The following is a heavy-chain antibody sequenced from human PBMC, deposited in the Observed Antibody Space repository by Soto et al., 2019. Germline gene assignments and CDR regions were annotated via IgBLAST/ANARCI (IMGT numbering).Heavy chain of an antibody. CDR1: GYTFTSYG. CDR3: ARDSEPVDTAMDEYFQH. CDR2: ISAYNGNT. D-gene: IGHD5-18*01. V-gene: IGHV1-18*01. Sequence: GASVKVSCKASGYTFTSYGISWVRQAPGQGLEWMGWISAYNGNTNYAQKLQGRVTMTTDTSTSTAYMELRSLRSDDTAVYYCARDSEPVDTAMDEYFQHWGQGTLVTVSS. J-gene: IGHJ1*01.